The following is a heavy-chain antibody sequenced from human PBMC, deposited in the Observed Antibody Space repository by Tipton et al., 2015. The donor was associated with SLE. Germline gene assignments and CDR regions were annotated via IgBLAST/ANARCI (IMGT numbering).Heavy chain of an antibody. D-gene: IGHD3-10*01. Sequence: TLSLTCPVSGGSISSSYWSWIRQPPGKGLEWIGSVYYSGKTSYNPSLMSRVIISEDTYTNQFSLILSSVTAADTAVYYCATSDFYGSGQGLEVWGQGTTVTVSS. CDR3: ATSDFYGSGQGLEV. J-gene: IGHJ6*02. V-gene: IGHV4-59*12. CDR1: GGSISSSY. CDR2: VYYSGKT.